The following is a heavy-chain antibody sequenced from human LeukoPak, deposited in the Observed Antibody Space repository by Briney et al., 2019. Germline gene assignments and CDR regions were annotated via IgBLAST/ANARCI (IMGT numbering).Heavy chain of an antibody. Sequence: PGGSLRLSCAASGFTVSSNYISWVRQAPGKGLEWVSVIYSGGSTYYADSVKGRFTISRDNSKNTLYLQMNSLRAEDTAVYYCARADYGGNCLGDWGQGTLVTVSS. D-gene: IGHD4-23*01. CDR1: GFTVSSNY. CDR3: ARADYGGNCLGD. J-gene: IGHJ4*02. CDR2: IYSGGST. V-gene: IGHV3-53*01.